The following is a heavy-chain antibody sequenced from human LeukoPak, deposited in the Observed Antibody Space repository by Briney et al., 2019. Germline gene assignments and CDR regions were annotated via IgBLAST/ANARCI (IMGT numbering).Heavy chain of an antibody. D-gene: IGHD2-2*01. CDR2: IIPIFGTA. J-gene: IGHJ4*02. Sequence: SVKVSCKASGYTFTSYGISWVRQAPGQGLEWMGGIIPIFGTANYAQKFQGRVTITADESTSTAYMELSSLRSEDTAVYYCARSTPHCSSTSCYYYWGQGTLVTVSS. CDR1: GYTFTSYG. V-gene: IGHV1-69*13. CDR3: ARSTPHCSSTSCYYY.